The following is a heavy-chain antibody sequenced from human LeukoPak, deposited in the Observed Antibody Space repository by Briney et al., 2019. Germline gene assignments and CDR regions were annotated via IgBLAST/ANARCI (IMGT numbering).Heavy chain of an antibody. Sequence: PGGSLRLSCAASGFTFSSYAMSWVRRAPGKGLEWVSAISGSGGSTYYADSVKGRFTISRDNSKNTLYLQMNSLRAEDTAVYYCAKDQDIVVVPAALDYWGQGTLVTVSS. CDR2: ISGSGGST. J-gene: IGHJ4*02. V-gene: IGHV3-23*01. CDR3: AKDQDIVVVPAALDY. D-gene: IGHD2-2*01. CDR1: GFTFSSYA.